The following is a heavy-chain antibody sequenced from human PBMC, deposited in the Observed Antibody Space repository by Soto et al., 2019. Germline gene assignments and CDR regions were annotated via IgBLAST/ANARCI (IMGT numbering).Heavy chain of an antibody. Sequence: QVQLVESGGGVVQPGRSLRLSCAASGFTFSSYAISWVRQAPGQGLEWMGGIIPIFGTANYAQKFQGRVTITADESTSTAYMELSSLRSEDTAVYYCARSANGYEWDYDDYWGQGTLVTVSS. D-gene: IGHD5-12*01. CDR3: ARSANGYEWDYDDY. CDR1: GFTFSSYA. CDR2: IIPIFGTA. J-gene: IGHJ4*02. V-gene: IGHV1-69*01.